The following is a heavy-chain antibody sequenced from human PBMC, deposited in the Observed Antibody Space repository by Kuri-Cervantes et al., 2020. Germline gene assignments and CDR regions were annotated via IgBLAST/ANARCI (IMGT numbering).Heavy chain of an antibody. CDR3: ARGGPHSGSSFYYYYYMDV. V-gene: IGHV4-34*01. J-gene: IGHJ6*03. CDR1: GGSFSGYY. CDR2: INHSGST. D-gene: IGHD3-10*01. Sequence: SCAVYGGSFSGYYWSWIRQPPGKGLEWIGEINHSGSTKNNPSLKSRVTISVDTSKNQFSLKLNSVTAADTAVYYCARGGPHSGSSFYYYYYMDVWGKGTTVTVSS.